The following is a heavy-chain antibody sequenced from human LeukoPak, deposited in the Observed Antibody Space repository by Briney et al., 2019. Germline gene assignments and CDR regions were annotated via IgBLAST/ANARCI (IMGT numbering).Heavy chain of an antibody. J-gene: IGHJ6*03. CDR1: GGSITNY. V-gene: IGHV4-4*07. CDR3: ARGFISDYYMDV. Sequence: NPSETLSLTCTVSGGSITNYWSWIRQPAGKGLEWIGRVFPSGNTKYSPSLRGRVTVSVDTSKKQFSLNLNSVTAADTAVYYCARGFISDYYMDVWGKGTTVTVSS. CDR2: VFPSGNT. D-gene: IGHD2-21*01.